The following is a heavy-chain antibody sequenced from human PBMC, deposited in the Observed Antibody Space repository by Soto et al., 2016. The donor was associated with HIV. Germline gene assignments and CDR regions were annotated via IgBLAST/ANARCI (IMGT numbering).Heavy chain of an antibody. V-gene: IGHV1-24*01. Sequence: QVQLVQSGAEVKKPGASVKVSCKVSGYALTEISMFWVRQPPGKGLEWMGGFDPDEGEKVFARDFQGRVTMTEDTSTGTAYMDLTSLRSEDTAMYYCAAIRPLTGRYFDWSPFDYWGQGTLVTVSS. CDR2: FDPDEGEK. CDR1: GYALTEIS. D-gene: IGHD3-9*01. CDR3: AAIRPLTGRYFDWSPFDY. J-gene: IGHJ4*01.